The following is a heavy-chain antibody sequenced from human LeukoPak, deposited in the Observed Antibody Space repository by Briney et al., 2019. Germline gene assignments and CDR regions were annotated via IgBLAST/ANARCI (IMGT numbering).Heavy chain of an antibody. D-gene: IGHD4-17*01. CDR2: ISHSSSTI. J-gene: IGHJ4*02. Sequence: GGSLRLSCAGSGFSFSSYGMHWVRQAPGKGLEWVSYISHSSSTIYYADSVKGRFTISRDNAKKSLYLQMNSLRAEDSAVYYCARDRLHYGEYEKTFDYWGQGTLVTVSS. CDR1: GFSFSSYG. V-gene: IGHV3-48*01. CDR3: ARDRLHYGEYEKTFDY.